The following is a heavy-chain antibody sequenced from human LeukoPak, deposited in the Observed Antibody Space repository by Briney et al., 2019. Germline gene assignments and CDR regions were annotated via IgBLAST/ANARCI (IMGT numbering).Heavy chain of an antibody. CDR3: AREASGSGSYYTSYHYYYYMDV. D-gene: IGHD3-10*01. V-gene: IGHV4-34*01. Sequence: SETLSLTCAVYGGSFSGYYWSWIRQPPGKGLEWIGEINHSGSTNYNPSLKSRVTISVDTSKNQFSLKLSSVTAADTAVYYCAREASGSGSYYTSYHYYYYMDVWGKGTTVTVSS. J-gene: IGHJ6*03. CDR2: INHSGST. CDR1: GGSFSGYY.